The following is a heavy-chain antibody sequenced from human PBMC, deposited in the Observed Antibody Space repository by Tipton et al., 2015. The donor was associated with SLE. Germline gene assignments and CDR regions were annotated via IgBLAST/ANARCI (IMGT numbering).Heavy chain of an antibody. CDR2: INHSGST. Sequence: TLSLTCSVSGASISNDNYFWSWLRHHPPKGLEWIGEINHSGSTNYNPSLKSRVTISADTSKNQFSLRLTSVITADTAVYYCARLHGYSYGLNWFDPWGQGTLISVSS. J-gene: IGHJ5*02. V-gene: IGHV4-31*03. CDR1: GASISNDNYF. CDR3: ARLHGYSYGLNWFDP. D-gene: IGHD5-18*01.